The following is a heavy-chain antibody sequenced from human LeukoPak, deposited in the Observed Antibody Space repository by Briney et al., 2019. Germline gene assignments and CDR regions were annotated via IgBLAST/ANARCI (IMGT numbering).Heavy chain of an antibody. CDR2: IKQDGSEK. Sequence: QPGGSLRLSCAASGFTFSSYWMSWVRQAPGKGLEWVANIKQDGSEKYYVDSVKGRFTISRDNAKNSLYLQMNSLRAEDTAVYYCARRSGGASYYFDYWGQGTLVTVSS. D-gene: IGHD1-26*01. V-gene: IGHV3-7*01. J-gene: IGHJ4*02. CDR1: GFTFSSYW. CDR3: ARRSGGASYYFDY.